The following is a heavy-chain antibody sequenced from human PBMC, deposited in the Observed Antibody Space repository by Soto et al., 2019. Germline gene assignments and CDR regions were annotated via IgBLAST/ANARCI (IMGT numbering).Heavy chain of an antibody. CDR2: ISAYNGNT. V-gene: IGHV1-18*01. D-gene: IGHD2-8*01. Sequence: ASVKVSCKASGYTFTSYGISWVRQAPGQGLEWMGWISAYNGNTNYAQKLQGRVTMTTDTSTSTAYMELRRLRSDDTAVYYCARVTNGVWFSGEADYWGQGTLVTVSS. CDR1: GYTFTSYG. J-gene: IGHJ4*02. CDR3: ARVTNGVWFSGEADY.